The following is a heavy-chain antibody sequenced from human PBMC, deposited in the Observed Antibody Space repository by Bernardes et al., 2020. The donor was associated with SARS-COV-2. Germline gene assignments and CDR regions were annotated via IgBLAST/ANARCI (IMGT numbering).Heavy chain of an antibody. D-gene: IGHD3-10*01. CDR3: ARGYASGSYWEN. CDR1: GGSSSGYY. J-gene: IGHJ4*02. CDR2: INGSGNT. Sequence: SETLSLTCAVFGGSSSGYYWSWIRQPPGKGLEWIGEINGSGNTNYNPSLKSRVAISVDTSKNQFSLKLSSVTAADTAVYFCARGYASGSYWENWGQGTLVTVSS. V-gene: IGHV4-34*01.